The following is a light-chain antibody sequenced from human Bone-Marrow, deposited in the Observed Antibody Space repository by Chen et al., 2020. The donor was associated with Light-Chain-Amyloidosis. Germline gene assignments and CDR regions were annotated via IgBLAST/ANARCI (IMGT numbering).Light chain of an antibody. CDR1: DLPTKY. CDR3: QSADSSGTYEVI. J-gene: IGLJ2*01. Sequence: SYELTQPHSVSVSPGQTARITCSGDDLPTKYAYWYQQKPGPAPVLVIHRDTDRPSGISERFSGSSSGTTATLTISGVQAEDEADYHCQSADSSGTYEVIFGGGTKLTVL. CDR2: RDT. V-gene: IGLV3-25*03.